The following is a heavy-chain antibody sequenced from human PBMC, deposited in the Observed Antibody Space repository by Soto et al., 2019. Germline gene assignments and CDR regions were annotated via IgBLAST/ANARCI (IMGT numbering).Heavy chain of an antibody. CDR2: IYYSGST. CDR1: GGSVSSGSYY. Sequence: SETLSLTCTVSGGSVSSGSYYWSWIRQPPGKGLEWIGYIYYSGSTNYNPSLKSRVTISVDTSKNQFSLKLSSVTAADTAVYYCARGGAARKGWFDPWGQGTLV. D-gene: IGHD6-6*01. V-gene: IGHV4-61*01. J-gene: IGHJ5*02. CDR3: ARGGAARKGWFDP.